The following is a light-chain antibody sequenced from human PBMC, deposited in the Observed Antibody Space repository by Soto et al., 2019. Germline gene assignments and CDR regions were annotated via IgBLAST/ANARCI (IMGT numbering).Light chain of an antibody. V-gene: IGLV2-14*01. CDR1: SSDVGGYNY. CDR3: SSYTSSSTGV. Sequence: QSALTQPASVSGSPGQSITISCTGTSSDVGGYNYVSWYQQHPGKAPKLMIYDVRNRPSGVSNRFSGSTSGNTASLTISGLQSEDEADYYCSSYTSSSTGVFGTGTKLTVL. CDR2: DVR. J-gene: IGLJ1*01.